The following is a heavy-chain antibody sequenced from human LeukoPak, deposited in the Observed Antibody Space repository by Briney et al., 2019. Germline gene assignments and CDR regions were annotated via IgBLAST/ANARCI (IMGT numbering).Heavy chain of an antibody. CDR2: IYHSGST. D-gene: IGHD1-26*01. Sequence: SGTLSLTCAVSGGSISSSNWWSWVRQPPGKGLKWIGEIYHSGSTNYNPSLKSRVTISVDKSKNQFSLKLSSVTAADTAVYYCARVRYAGSYYGHDAFDIWGQGTMVTVSS. V-gene: IGHV4-4*02. CDR1: GGSISSSNW. J-gene: IGHJ3*02. CDR3: ARVRYAGSYYGHDAFDI.